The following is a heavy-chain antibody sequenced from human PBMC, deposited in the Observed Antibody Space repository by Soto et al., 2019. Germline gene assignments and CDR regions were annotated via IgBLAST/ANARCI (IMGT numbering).Heavy chain of an antibody. CDR2: IKQDGSEK. Sequence: VQLVESGGGLVQPGGSLRLSCAASGFTFSSYWMSWVRQAPGKGLEWVANIKQDGSEKYYVDSVKGRFTISGDNGKNSLYLEMNRLRAEDTAVYLCARIGVVAEAYYFDYWGQGTLVTVSS. V-gene: IGHV3-7*01. CDR1: GFTFSSYW. J-gene: IGHJ4*02. CDR3: ARIGVVAEAYYFDY. D-gene: IGHD2-15*01.